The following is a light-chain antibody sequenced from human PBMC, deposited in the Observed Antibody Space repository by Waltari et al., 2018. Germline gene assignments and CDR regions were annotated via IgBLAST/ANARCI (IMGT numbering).Light chain of an antibody. J-gene: IGLJ2*01. CDR1: SSNIGAGYD. CDR3: QSYDSSLSVV. V-gene: IGLV1-40*01. Sequence: QSVLTQPPSVSGAPGQRVTISCTGSSSNIGAGYDVHWYQQLPGTAPKLHNYDNNNRPPGVPDRFSGAKSGTSASLAITGLQAEDEADYYCQSYDSSLSVVFGGGTKLTVL. CDR2: DNN.